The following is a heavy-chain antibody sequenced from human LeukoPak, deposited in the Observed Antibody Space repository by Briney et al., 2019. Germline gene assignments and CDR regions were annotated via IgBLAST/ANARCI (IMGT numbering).Heavy chain of an antibody. J-gene: IGHJ4*02. CDR1: GFTFSSYG. Sequence: GGSLRLSCAASGFTFSSYGMHWVRQAPGKGLEWVAVISYDGSNKYYADSVKGRFAISRDNSKNTLYLQMNSLRAEDTAVYYCAKGFSGSPFDYWGQGTLVTVSS. D-gene: IGHD1-26*01. CDR3: AKGFSGSPFDY. CDR2: ISYDGSNK. V-gene: IGHV3-30*18.